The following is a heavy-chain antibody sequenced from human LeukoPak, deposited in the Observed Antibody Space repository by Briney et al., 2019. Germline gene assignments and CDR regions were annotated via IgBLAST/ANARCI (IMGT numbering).Heavy chain of an antibody. D-gene: IGHD5-24*01. J-gene: IGHJ4*02. CDR1: GFTFSDYY. Sequence: PGGSLRLSCAASGFTFSDYYMSWIRQAPGKGLEWVSYISSSSSYTNYADSVKGRFTISRDNAKNSLYLQMNSLRAEDTAVYYCASGSRDGYNDYWGQGTLVTVSS. CDR3: ASGSRDGYNDY. V-gene: IGHV3-11*06. CDR2: ISSSSSYT.